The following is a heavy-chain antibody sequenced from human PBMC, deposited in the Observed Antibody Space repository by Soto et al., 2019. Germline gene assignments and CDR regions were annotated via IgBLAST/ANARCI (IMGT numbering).Heavy chain of an antibody. CDR3: ARGPMSGSYLPYYYYYYGMDV. V-gene: IGHV3-30*03. J-gene: IGHJ6*02. CDR2: IPYDGSNE. Sequence: SLRLSCAASGFTFNSYGMHWVRQAPGKGLEWVAVIPYDGSNEYYADSVKGRFTISRDNSKNSLYLQMNSLKTEDTAVYYCARGPMSGSYLPYYYYYYGMDVWGQGTTVTVSS. D-gene: IGHD1-26*01. CDR1: GFTFNSYG.